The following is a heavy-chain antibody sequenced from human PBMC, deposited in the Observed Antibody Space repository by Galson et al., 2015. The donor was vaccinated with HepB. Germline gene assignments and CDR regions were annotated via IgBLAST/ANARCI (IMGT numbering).Heavy chain of an antibody. CDR1: GFTFSSFA. CDR2: IKQDGSEK. J-gene: IGHJ4*02. V-gene: IGHV3-7*03. Sequence: SLRLSCAASGFTFSSFAMSWVRQAPGKGLEWVANIKQDGSEKYYVDSVKGRFTISRDNAKNSLYLQMNSLRAEDTAVYYCARDTRYSGSYYYFDYWGQGTLVTVSS. CDR3: ARDTRYSGSYYYFDY. D-gene: IGHD1-26*01.